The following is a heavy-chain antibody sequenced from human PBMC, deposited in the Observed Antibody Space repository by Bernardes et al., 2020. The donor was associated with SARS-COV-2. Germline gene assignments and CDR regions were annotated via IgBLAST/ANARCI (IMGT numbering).Heavy chain of an antibody. J-gene: IGHJ6*02. CDR2: ISGGGSST. V-gene: IGHV3-23*01. Sequence: GGSLRLSCAASGFTSGFTFSSYGMNWVRQAPGKGLEWVSGISGGGSSTYYADSVKGRFTISRDSSKNTLYLQMNSLGAEDTAVYYCAKVGCSSTSCYDVLPSYYYYGMDVWGQGATVTVSS. D-gene: IGHD2-2*01. CDR1: GFTSGFTFSSYG. CDR3: AKVGCSSTSCYDVLPSYYYYGMDV.